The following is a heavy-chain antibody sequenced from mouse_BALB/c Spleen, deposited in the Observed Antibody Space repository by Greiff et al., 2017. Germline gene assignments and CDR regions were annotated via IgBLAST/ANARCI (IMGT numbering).Heavy chain of an antibody. D-gene: IGHD2-4*01. V-gene: IGHV3-6*02. J-gene: IGHJ3*01. CDR2: ISYDGSN. Sequence: ESGPGLVKPSQSLSLSCSVTGYSFTSCYFWYLIRQFPGNKLGWMGYISYDGSNNYNPSLKNRISITRDTSKNQFFLKLNSVTTEDTATYYCARDGYDYETFAYWGQGTLVTVSA. CDR3: ARDGYDYETFAY. CDR1: GYSFTSCYF.